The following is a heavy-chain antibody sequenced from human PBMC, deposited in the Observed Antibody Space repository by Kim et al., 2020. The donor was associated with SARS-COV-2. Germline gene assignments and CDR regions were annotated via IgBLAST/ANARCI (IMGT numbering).Heavy chain of an antibody. D-gene: IGHD1-26*01. CDR2: IWYDGSNK. CDR1: GFTFSSYG. Sequence: GGSLRLSCAASGFTFSSYGMHWVRQAPGKGLEWVAVIWYDGSNKYYADAVKGRFTISRDNSKNTLYLQMNSLRAEDTAVYYCARDLLVGATSYGMDVWGQGTTVTVSS. J-gene: IGHJ6*02. V-gene: IGHV3-33*01. CDR3: ARDLLVGATSYGMDV.